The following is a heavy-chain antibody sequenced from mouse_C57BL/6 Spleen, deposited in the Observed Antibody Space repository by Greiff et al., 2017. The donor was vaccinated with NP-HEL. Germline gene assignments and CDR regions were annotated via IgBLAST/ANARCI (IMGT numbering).Heavy chain of an antibody. CDR2: IDPSDSYT. CDR1: GYTFTSYW. CDR3: ARTLYDYPYYFDY. Sequence: QVQLQQPGAELVKPGASVKLSCKASGYTFTSYWMQWVKQRPGQGLEWIGEIDPSDSYTNYNQKFKDKATLTADKSSSTAYMQLSSLTYEDSAVYYCARTLYDYPYYFDYWGQGTTLPVSS. D-gene: IGHD2-4*01. V-gene: IGHV1-50*01. J-gene: IGHJ2*01.